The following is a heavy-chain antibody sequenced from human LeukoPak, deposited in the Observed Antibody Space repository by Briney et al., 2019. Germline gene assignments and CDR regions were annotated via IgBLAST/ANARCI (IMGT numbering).Heavy chain of an antibody. V-gene: IGHV1-2*02. CDR3: ARGKSGYSP. CDR2: INPHTGAA. J-gene: IGHJ4*02. CDR1: GYIFTENY. Sequence: ASVKVSCKASGYIFTENYIHWVRQTPGRGLEWMGLINPHTGAANYTQSFQGRVTLTRDTSSITAYMHLSSLRFDDTAVYYCARGKSGYSPWGQGTPVTVSS. D-gene: IGHD3-22*01.